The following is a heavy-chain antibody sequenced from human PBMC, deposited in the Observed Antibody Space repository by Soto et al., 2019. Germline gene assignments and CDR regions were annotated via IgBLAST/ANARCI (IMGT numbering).Heavy chain of an antibody. V-gene: IGHV3-23*01. J-gene: IGHJ6*02. D-gene: IGHD3-22*01. CDR1: GFTFSSYA. CDR2: ISGSGGST. CDR3: AKPHYYDSSGYDYYYGMDV. Sequence: EVQLLESGGGLVQPGGSLRLSCAASGFTFSSYAMSWVRQAPGKGLEWVSAISGSGGSTYYADSVKGRFTISRDNSKNTLYLQMNSLRAEDTAVYYCAKPHYYDSSGYDYYYGMDVWGQGTTVTVSS.